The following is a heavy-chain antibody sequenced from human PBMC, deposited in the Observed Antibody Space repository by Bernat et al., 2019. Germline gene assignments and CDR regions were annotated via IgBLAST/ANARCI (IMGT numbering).Heavy chain of an antibody. D-gene: IGHD3-3*01. CDR2: IYSGGST. Sequence: EVQLVESGGGLVQPGGSLRLSCAASGFTVSSNYMSWVRQAPGKGLEWVSVIYSGGSTYYADSVKGRFTISRDNSKNTLYLQMNSLRAEDTAVYYCARDFGGDFCSGYLEYWGQGTLVTVSS. CDR3: ARDFGGDFCSGYLEY. V-gene: IGHV3-66*01. CDR1: GFTVSSNY. J-gene: IGHJ4*02.